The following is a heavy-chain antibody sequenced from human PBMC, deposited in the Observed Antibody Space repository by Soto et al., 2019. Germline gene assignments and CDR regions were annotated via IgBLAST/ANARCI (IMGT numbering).Heavy chain of an antibody. CDR3: ARVHDYGDYVYGMDV. J-gene: IGHJ6*02. D-gene: IGHD4-17*01. V-gene: IGHV4-59*01. Sequence: PSETLSLTCTVSGGSISSYYWSWIRQPPGKGLEWIGYIYYSGSTNYNPSLKSRVTISVDTSKNQFSLKLSSVTAADTAVYYCARVHDYGDYVYGMDVWGQGTTVTVYS. CDR2: IYYSGST. CDR1: GGSISSYY.